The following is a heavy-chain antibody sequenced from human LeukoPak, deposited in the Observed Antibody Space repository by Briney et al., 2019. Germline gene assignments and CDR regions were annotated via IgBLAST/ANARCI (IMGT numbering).Heavy chain of an antibody. V-gene: IGHV1-46*01. J-gene: IGHJ5*02. CDR1: GYTFTSYY. CDR2: INPSGGST. Sequence: ASVKVSCKASGYTFTSYYMHWVRQAPGQGLEWMGIINPSGGSTSYAQKFQGRVTMTRDMSTSTVYMELSSLRSEDTAVYYCARASRAGIAARPVNWFDPWGQGTLVTVSS. CDR3: ARASRAGIAARPVNWFDP. D-gene: IGHD6-6*01.